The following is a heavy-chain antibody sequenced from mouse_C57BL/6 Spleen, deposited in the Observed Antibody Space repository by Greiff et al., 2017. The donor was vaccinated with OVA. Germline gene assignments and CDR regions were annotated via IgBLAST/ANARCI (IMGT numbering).Heavy chain of an antibody. CDR1: GYAFSSSW. D-gene: IGHD1-2*01. CDR2: IYPGDGDT. Sequence: VQLQHSGPELVKPGASVKISCKASGYAFSSSWMNWVKQRPGKGLEWIGQIYPGDGDTNYNGKFKGKATLTADKSSSTAYMQLSSLTSEDSAVYFCATLLPDYWGQGTTLTVSS. J-gene: IGHJ2*01. CDR3: ATLLPDY. V-gene: IGHV1-80*01.